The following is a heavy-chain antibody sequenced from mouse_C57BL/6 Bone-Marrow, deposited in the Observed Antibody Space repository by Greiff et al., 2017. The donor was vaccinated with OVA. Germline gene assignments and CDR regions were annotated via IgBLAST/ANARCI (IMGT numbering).Heavy chain of an antibody. V-gene: IGHV1-9*01. CDR1: GYTFTGYW. CDR2: ILPGSGST. Sequence: QVQLQQSGAELMKPGASVKLSCKASGYTFTGYWIEWVKQRPGHGLEWIGEILPGSGSTNYNEKFKGKATFTADTSSNTAYMQLSSLTTEDSALYYGAKGGTIYDGNFRDYWGQGTTLTVSS. CDR3: AKGGTIYDGNFRDY. J-gene: IGHJ2*01. D-gene: IGHD2-1*01.